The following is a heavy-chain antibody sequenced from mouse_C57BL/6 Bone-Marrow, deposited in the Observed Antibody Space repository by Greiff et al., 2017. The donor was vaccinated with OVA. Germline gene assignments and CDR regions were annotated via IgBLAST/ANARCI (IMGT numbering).Heavy chain of an antibody. CDR3: ARPPDGYLPSLAY. J-gene: IGHJ4*01. Sequence: EVQLVESGGDLVKPGGSLKISCEASGFTFSSYGMKWVRQTPDKRLEWVATISSGGSYTYYTESVKGRSTISRDNAKNTLYLQLSSLNSEDTAMYYCARPPDGYLPSLAYWGQGTFVTVSS. D-gene: IGHD2-3*01. CDR1: GFTFSSYG. V-gene: IGHV5-6*01. CDR2: ISSGGSYT.